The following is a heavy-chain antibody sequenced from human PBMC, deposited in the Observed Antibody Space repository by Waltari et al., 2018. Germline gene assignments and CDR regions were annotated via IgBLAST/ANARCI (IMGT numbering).Heavy chain of an antibody. V-gene: IGHV4-39*01. CDR1: GGSISSESYY. Sequence: QLQLQESGPGLVKPSETLSLTCTVSGGSISSESYYWGWIRQPPGKGLAWIGMSSYSGRTYYNPSIKSRVTISVDTSKNQFSLKLSSVTAADTAVYYCARLSYHIVTGYGWFDPWGLGTLVTVSS. J-gene: IGHJ5*02. D-gene: IGHD3-9*01. CDR2: SSYSGRT. CDR3: ARLSYHIVTGYGWFDP.